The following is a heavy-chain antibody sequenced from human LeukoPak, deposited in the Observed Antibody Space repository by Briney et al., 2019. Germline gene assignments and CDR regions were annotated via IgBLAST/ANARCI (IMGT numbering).Heavy chain of an antibody. D-gene: IGHD3-10*01. CDR2: IYHSGST. J-gene: IGHJ5*02. CDR3: ARGVSGNWFDP. CDR1: GYSISSGYY. V-gene: IGHV4-38-2*02. Sequence: GSLRLSCTVSGYSISSGYYWGWIRQPPGKGLEWIGSIYHSGSTYYNPSLKSRVTISVDTSKNQFSLKLSSVTAADTAVYYCARGVSGNWFDPWGQGTLVTVSS.